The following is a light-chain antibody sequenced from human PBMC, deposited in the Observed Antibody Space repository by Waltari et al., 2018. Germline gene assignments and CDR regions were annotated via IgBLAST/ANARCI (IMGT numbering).Light chain of an antibody. CDR2: DAS. CDR3: QQRSNWPLT. V-gene: IGKV3-11*01. CDR1: HSVSRY. Sequence: EIVLTQSPATLSLSPGERATLPCRASHSVSRYLAWYQQRRGQAPRLLIYDASNRATGIPARFSGSGSETDFTLTISSLEPEDFAVYFCQQRSNWPLTFGGGTKVEIK. J-gene: IGKJ4*01.